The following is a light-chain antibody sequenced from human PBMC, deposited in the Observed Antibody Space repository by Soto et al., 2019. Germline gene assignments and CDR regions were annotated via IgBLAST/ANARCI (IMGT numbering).Light chain of an antibody. Sequence: EIVLTQSPGTLSLSPGERATLSCRASQSVSNNYLAWYQQKPGQAPRLLIYGASNRATGIPDRFSGSGSGTDFTLTISRLEPEDVAVYYWHQYGSSGTFGQGTKVDIK. CDR3: HQYGSSGT. CDR2: GAS. CDR1: QSVSNNY. J-gene: IGKJ1*01. V-gene: IGKV3-20*01.